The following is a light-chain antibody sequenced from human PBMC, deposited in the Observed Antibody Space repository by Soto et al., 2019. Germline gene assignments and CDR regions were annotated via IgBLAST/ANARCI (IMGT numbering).Light chain of an antibody. V-gene: IGKV4-1*01. CDR2: WAS. Sequence: DFVVTQSPKSLAVTLGGRATINCKSSQSLLYTSNNKNYLAWYQQKPGQPPKLIIYWASTRESGVPDRFTGSGSGTDFTLTTSNLQAEDAAVYYCQQYYTTPRTFGQGTKVDIK. CDR1: QSLLYTSNNKNY. CDR3: QQYYTTPRT. J-gene: IGKJ1*01.